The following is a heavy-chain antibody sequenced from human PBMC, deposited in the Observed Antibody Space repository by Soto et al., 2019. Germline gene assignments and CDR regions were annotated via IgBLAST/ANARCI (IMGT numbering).Heavy chain of an antibody. CDR1: GYTFTSYA. Sequence: QVQLVQSGAEVKKPGASVKVSCKASGYTFTSYAMHWVRQAPGQRLEWMGWINAGNGNTKYSQKFQGRVTITRETSASTAYMELSSLRSEDTAVYYCARGGEGVVVPAAMLPFDYWGQGTLVTVSS. D-gene: IGHD2-2*01. CDR3: ARGGEGVVVPAAMLPFDY. V-gene: IGHV1-3*01. J-gene: IGHJ4*02. CDR2: INAGNGNT.